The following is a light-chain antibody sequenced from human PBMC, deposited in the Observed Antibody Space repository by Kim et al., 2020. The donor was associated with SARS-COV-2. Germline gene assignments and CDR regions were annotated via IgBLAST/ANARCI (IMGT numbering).Light chain of an antibody. CDR3: QQSYSILYT. CDR2: AAS. Sequence: SASVRDRVTITCRARQSISTYLSWYQQKPGKAPKVLIYAASSLQSGVPSRFGGSGSGTDFTLTISSLQPEDFATYYCQQSYSILYTFGQGTKLEI. V-gene: IGKV1-39*01. J-gene: IGKJ2*01. CDR1: QSISTY.